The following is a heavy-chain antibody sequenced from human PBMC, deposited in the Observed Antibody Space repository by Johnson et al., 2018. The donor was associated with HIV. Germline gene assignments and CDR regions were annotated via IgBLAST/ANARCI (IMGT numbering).Heavy chain of an antibody. J-gene: IGHJ3*02. Sequence: VQLVESGGGLVKPGGSLRLSCAASGFTFNNAWMGWVRQAPGKGLEWVGRIRSKTDGGITDYAAPVKGRFTFSRDDSKNTLYLQMNSLKTEDTAVYYCAIVGMCGVAPDDAFDIWGQGTMVTVSS. V-gene: IGHV3-15*01. CDR1: GFTFNNAW. CDR3: AIVGMCGVAPDDAFDI. D-gene: IGHD3-3*01. CDR2: IRSKTDGGIT.